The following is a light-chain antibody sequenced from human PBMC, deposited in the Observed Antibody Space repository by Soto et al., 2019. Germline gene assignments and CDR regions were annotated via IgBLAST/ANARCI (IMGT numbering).Light chain of an antibody. CDR3: QQYNNWPPIT. Sequence: EIVMTQSPAAMSVLPCQRGTRSCRASQSVRSNLAWYQQKPGQAPRLLIYGASNRATGIPDRFSGSGSGTEFTLTVSSLKSEDFAVYYCQQYNNWPPITFGQGTRLEIK. V-gene: IGKV3-15*01. CDR1: QSVRSN. CDR2: GAS. J-gene: IGKJ5*01.